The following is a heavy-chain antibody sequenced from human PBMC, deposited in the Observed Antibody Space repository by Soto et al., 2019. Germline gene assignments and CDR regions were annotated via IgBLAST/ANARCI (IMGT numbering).Heavy chain of an antibody. V-gene: IGHV3-53*01. CDR3: XTWHEREHAYDV. Sequence: DVQLVESGGGLIQPGESLRLSCAAFGLTISGKKYVAWVRQAPGKGLEWVSGLYDVDGSFYADSVRGRFTTSSDSSKTTVYLQMNDLRPDXXXXXXXXTWHEREHAYDVWGQGTTVT. D-gene: IGHD1-1*01. CDR2: LYDVDGS. J-gene: IGHJ3*01. CDR1: GLTISGKKY.